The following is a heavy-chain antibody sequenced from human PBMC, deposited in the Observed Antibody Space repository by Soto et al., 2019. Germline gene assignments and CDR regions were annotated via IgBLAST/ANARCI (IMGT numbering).Heavy chain of an antibody. CDR2: ISSSSSYI. D-gene: IGHD6-19*01. V-gene: IGHV3-21*01. CDR3: ARVAQKVAVAGPADY. CDR1: GFTFSSYS. Sequence: GGSLRLSCAASGFTFSSYSMNWVRQAPGKGLEWVSSISSSSSYIYYADSVKGRFTISRDNAKNSLYLQMNSLRAEDTAVYYCARVAQKVAVAGPADYWGQGTLVTVS. J-gene: IGHJ4*02.